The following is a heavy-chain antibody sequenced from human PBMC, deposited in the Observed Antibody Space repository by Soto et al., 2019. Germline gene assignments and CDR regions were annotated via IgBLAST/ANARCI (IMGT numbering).Heavy chain of an antibody. CDR1: GFTLSSHW. V-gene: IGHV3-74*01. CDR2: INSDESST. Sequence: GSLRLSCEASGFTLSSHWMHWVRQAPGKGLVWVSRINSDESSTSYADSVKGRFTISRDNAKNTLYLQMNSLRAEDTAVYYCARAIVVVPAARNGLDVWGQGTTVTVSS. D-gene: IGHD2-2*01. J-gene: IGHJ6*02. CDR3: ARAIVVVPAARNGLDV.